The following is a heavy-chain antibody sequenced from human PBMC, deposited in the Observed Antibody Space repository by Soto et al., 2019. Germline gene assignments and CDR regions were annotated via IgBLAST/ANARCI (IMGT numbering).Heavy chain of an antibody. CDR1: GYTVTGYY. CDR2: INPNSGGT. J-gene: IGHJ5*02. D-gene: IGHD6-19*01. CDR3: ARDWVAGAKQGWFDP. Sequence: ASVKVSCKASGYTVTGYYMHWVRQAPGQGLEWMGWINPNSGGTNYAQKFQGWVTMTRDTSISTAYMELSRLRSDDTAVYYCARDWVAGAKQGWFDPWGQGTLVTVSS. V-gene: IGHV1-2*04.